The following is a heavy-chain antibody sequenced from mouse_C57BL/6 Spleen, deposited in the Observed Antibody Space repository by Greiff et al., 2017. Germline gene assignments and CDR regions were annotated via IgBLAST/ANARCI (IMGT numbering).Heavy chain of an antibody. CDR3: ARVTTVVEGAMDY. CDR1: GFSLTSYG. V-gene: IGHV2-2*01. D-gene: IGHD1-1*01. CDR2: IWSGGST. Sequence: VQGVESGPGLVQPSQSLSITCTVSGFSLTSYGVHWVRQSPGKGLEWLGVIWSGGSTDYNAAFISRLSISKDNSKSQVFFKMNSLQADDTAIYYCARVTTVVEGAMDYWGQGTSVTVSS. J-gene: IGHJ4*01.